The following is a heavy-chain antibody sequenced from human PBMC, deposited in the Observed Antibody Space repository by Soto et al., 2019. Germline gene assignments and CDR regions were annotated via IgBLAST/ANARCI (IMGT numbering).Heavy chain of an antibody. CDR2: INHSGIT. CDR1: GGSFSGYY. V-gene: IGHV4-34*01. Sequence: PSETLSLTCAVYGGSFSGYYWSWIRQPPGKGLEWIGEINHSGITNYNPSLKSRVTISVDTSKNQFSLKLSSVTAADTAVYYCARGGVAFDIWGQGTMVTVSS. CDR3: ARGGVAFDI. J-gene: IGHJ3*02. D-gene: IGHD3-10*01.